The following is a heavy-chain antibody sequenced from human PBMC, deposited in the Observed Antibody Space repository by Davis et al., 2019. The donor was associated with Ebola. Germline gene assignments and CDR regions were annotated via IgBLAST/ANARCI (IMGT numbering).Heavy chain of an antibody. CDR1: GGSFSGYY. D-gene: IGHD2/OR15-2a*01. Sequence: PSETLSLTCAVYGGSFSGYYWSWIRQPPGKGLEWIGEINHSGSTNYNPSLKSRVTISVDTSKNQFSLKLTSVTAADTAVYYCARESREYCYITACPLFKIDYWGQGTLVTVSS. CDR3: ARESREYCYITACPLFKIDY. V-gene: IGHV4-34*01. CDR2: INHSGST. J-gene: IGHJ4*02.